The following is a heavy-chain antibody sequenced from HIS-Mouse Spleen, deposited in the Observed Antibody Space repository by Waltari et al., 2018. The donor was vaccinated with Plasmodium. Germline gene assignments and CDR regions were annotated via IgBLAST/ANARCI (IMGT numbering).Heavy chain of an antibody. CDR2: IWYDGSHK. J-gene: IGHJ3*02. V-gene: IGHV3-33*06. Sequence: QVQLVESGGGVVQPGRSLRLSCAASGFTFSSYGMHWVRQAPGKGLEWVAVIWYDGSHKYYADSVKGRFTISRDNSKNTLYLQMNSLRAEDTAVYYCAKVAQGTRDAFDIWGQGTMVTVSS. CDR1: GFTFSSYG. CDR3: AKVAQGTRDAFDI. D-gene: IGHD2-8*01.